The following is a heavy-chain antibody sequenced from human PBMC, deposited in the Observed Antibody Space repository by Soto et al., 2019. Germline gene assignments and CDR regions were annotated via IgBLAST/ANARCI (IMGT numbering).Heavy chain of an antibody. CDR3: ARGGVRGVSWNWFDT. Sequence: EVQLVESGGGLVEPGGSLRLSCAASGFTFSSHDMHWVRQVTGKGLEWVSGIDSAGDTKYAASVKGRFTISRENAENSFHLQMNTLRGGDTAVYYFARGGVRGVSWNWFDTWGQGTLVTVSS. J-gene: IGHJ5*02. D-gene: IGHD3-10*01. CDR1: GFTFSSHD. CDR2: IDSAGDT. V-gene: IGHV3-13*01.